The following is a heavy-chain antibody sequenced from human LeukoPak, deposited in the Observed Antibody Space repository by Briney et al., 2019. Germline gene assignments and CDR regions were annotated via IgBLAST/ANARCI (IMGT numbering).Heavy chain of an antibody. Sequence: ASVKVSCKASGGTFRSYAISWVRQAAGQGLEWMGGIIPIFGTANYAQKFQGRVTITADESTSTAYMELSSLRSEDTAVYYCAREYCSGGSCHPDYYYYMDVWGKGTTVTVSS. V-gene: IGHV1-69*01. CDR1: GGTFRSYA. CDR2: IIPIFGTA. J-gene: IGHJ6*03. D-gene: IGHD2-15*01. CDR3: AREYCSGGSCHPDYYYYMDV.